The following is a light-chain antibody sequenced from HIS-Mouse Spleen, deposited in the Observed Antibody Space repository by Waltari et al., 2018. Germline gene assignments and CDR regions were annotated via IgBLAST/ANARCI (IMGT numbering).Light chain of an antibody. CDR1: SPNLGSKH. V-gene: IGLV1-47*01. CDR3: AAWDDSLSGGV. Sequence: QSVLTQPPSASGTPGQRVTSSCSGGSPNLGSKHVYWYQQLPGTAPKLLNYRNNQRPSGVPDRFSGSKSGTSASLAISGLRSEDEADYYCAAWDDSLSGGVFGTGTKVTVL. J-gene: IGLJ1*01. CDR2: RNN.